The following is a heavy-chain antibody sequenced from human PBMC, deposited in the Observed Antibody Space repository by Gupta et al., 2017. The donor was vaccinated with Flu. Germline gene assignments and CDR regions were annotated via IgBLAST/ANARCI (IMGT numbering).Heavy chain of an antibody. CDR3: ARDFQAAPEVD. CDR1: GYYISSGYY. D-gene: IGHD6-6*01. Sequence: QVQLQESGPGLVKPSETLSLTCAVSGYYISSGYYWAWIRQPPGKGLEWLGSIYHSGDTFYNTSLKSRVAISVDTSKNHFSLKITAVTAADTAVYYCARDFQAAPEVDGGQGILVSVSS. V-gene: IGHV4-38-2*02. J-gene: IGHJ4*02. CDR2: IYHSGDT.